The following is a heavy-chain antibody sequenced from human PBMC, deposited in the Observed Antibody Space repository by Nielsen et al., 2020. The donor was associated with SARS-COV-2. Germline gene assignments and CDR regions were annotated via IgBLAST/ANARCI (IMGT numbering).Heavy chain of an antibody. J-gene: IGHJ4*02. CDR3: ARTYYYDSSGYYARYYFDY. D-gene: IGHD3-22*01. V-gene: IGHV1-3*04. CDR1: GYTFTAYA. CDR2: INSDSDNT. Sequence: ASVKVSCKASGYTFTAYAIHWVRQDPGQRLEWMGWINSDSDNTKYSQKLQGRVTMTTDTSTSTAYMELRSLRSDDTAVYYCARTYYYDSSGYYARYYFDYWGQGTLVTVSS.